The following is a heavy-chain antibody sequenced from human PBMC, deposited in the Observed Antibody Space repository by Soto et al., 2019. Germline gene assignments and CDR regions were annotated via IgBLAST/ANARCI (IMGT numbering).Heavy chain of an antibody. CDR3: AKASYGSGTYRVDY. CDR2: ISVSGGST. D-gene: IGHD3-10*01. V-gene: IGHV3-23*01. Sequence: GSLRLSCAASGFSFSNYVMSWVRQAPGKGPEWVSGISVSGGSTYYADSVKGRFTISRDNSKNMLYLQMDSLGVEDTATYYCAKASYGSGTYRVDYWGQGTQVTVSS. CDR1: GFSFSNYV. J-gene: IGHJ4*02.